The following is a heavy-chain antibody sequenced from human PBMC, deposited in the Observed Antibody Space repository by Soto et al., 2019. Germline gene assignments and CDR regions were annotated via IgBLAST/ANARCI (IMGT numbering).Heavy chain of an antibody. Sequence: GGSLRLSCAASRFTFSNYNMNWVRQAPGKGLEWISYISTGSITIYYADSVKGRFTISRDNAKNSLFLQMNSLRAEDTAVYFCARVYYYGSLSHYYFDYWGQGTLVTVSS. CDR3: ARVYYYGSLSHYYFDY. V-gene: IGHV3-48*01. D-gene: IGHD3-10*01. CDR1: RFTFSNYN. CDR2: ISTGSITI. J-gene: IGHJ4*02.